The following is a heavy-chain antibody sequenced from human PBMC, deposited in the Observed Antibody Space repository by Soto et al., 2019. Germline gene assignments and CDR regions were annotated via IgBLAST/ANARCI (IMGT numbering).Heavy chain of an antibody. CDR3: ASVACSSTSCYTGNNWFDP. J-gene: IGHJ5*02. Sequence: SETLSLTCVVSGGSISSGGYSWSWIRQPPGKGLEWIGYIYHSGSTYYNPSLKSRVTISVDRSKNQFSLKLSSVTAADTAVYYCASVACSSTSCYTGNNWFDPWGQGTLVTVSS. D-gene: IGHD2-2*02. V-gene: IGHV4-30-2*01. CDR2: IYHSGST. CDR1: GGSISSGGYS.